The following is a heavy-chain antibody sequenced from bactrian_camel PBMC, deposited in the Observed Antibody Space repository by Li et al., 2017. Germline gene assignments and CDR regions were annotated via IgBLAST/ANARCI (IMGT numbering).Heavy chain of an antibody. CDR2: LDSDGIA. V-gene: IGHV3S53*01. J-gene: IGHJ6*01. Sequence: HVQLVESGGGTVPAGGSLKLSCVASGYLYSAYCMGWFRQAPGKQREWVAGLDSDGIASYADSVKGRFTISQDNAKNTLYLQMNNLKPEDTGMYYCGADPYVQWLDFPPLDPQGFGYWGQGTQVTVS. D-gene: IGHD1*01. CDR1: GYLYSAYC. CDR3: GADPYVQWLDFPPLDPQGFGY.